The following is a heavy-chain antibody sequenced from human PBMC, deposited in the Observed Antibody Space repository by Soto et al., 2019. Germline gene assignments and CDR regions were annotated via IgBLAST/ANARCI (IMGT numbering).Heavy chain of an antibody. J-gene: IGHJ3*02. D-gene: IGHD3-10*01. CDR2: ISYDGSNK. CDR3: AKSPYYYGSGSPDDAFDI. CDR1: GFTFSSYG. Sequence: WGSLRLSCAASGFTFSSYGMHWVRQAPGKGLEWVAVISYDGSNKYYADSVKGRFTISRDNSKNTLYLQMNSLRAEDTAVYYCAKSPYYYGSGSPDDAFDICGQLTMVTV. V-gene: IGHV3-30*18.